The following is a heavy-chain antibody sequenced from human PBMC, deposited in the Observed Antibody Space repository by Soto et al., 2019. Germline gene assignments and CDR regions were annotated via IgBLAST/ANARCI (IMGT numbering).Heavy chain of an antibody. V-gene: IGHV3-48*02. CDR3: ARESSSYNWFDP. CDR2: ISSSSSTI. Sequence: GGSLRLSCAASGFTFSSYAMNWVRQAPGKGLEWVSYISSSSSTIYYADSVKGRFTISRDNAKNSLYLQMNSLRDEDTAVYYCARESSSYNWFDPWGQGTLVTVLL. D-gene: IGHD6-13*01. J-gene: IGHJ5*02. CDR1: GFTFSSYA.